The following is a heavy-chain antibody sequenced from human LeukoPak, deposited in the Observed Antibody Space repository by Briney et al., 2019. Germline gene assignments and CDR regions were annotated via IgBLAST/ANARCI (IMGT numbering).Heavy chain of an antibody. CDR3: ARDGPRPPLVGVLVGAFDI. J-gene: IGHJ3*02. V-gene: IGHV3-30-3*01. D-gene: IGHD1-26*01. CDR2: ISYDGSNK. CDR1: GFTFSSYA. Sequence: GGSLRLSCAASGFTFSSYAMHWVRQAPGKGLEWVAVISYDGSNKYYADSVKGRFTISRDNAKNSLYLQMNSLRAEDTAVYYCARDGPRPPLVGVLVGAFDIWGQRTMVTVSS.